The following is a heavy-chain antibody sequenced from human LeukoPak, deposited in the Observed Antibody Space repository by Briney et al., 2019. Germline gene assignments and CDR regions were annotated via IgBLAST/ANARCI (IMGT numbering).Heavy chain of an antibody. V-gene: IGHV1-18*01. D-gene: IGHD6-6*01. CDR3: ARGLPAIAARPGEYFQH. CDR2: ISAYNGNT. Sequence: GASVKVSCKASGYTFTSYGISWVRQAPGQGLEWMGWISAYNGNTNYAQKLQGRVTMTTDTSTSTAYMELRSLRSDDTAVYYCARGLPAIAARPGEYFQHWGQGTLVTVSS. J-gene: IGHJ1*01. CDR1: GYTFTSYG.